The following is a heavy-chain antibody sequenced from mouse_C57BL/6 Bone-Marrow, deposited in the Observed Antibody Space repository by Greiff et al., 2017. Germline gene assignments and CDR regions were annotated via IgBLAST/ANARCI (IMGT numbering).Heavy chain of an antibody. V-gene: IGHV1-64*01. CDR1: GYTFTSYW. Sequence: QVQLQQPGAELVMPGASVKLSCKASGYTFTSYWMHWVKQRPGQGLEWIGMIHPTSGSTNYNEKFKSKATLTVDKSSSTAYMQLSSLTSEDSAVYYCARPYYSNYVNAMDYWGQGTSVTVSS. J-gene: IGHJ4*01. CDR2: IHPTSGST. D-gene: IGHD2-5*01. CDR3: ARPYYSNYVNAMDY.